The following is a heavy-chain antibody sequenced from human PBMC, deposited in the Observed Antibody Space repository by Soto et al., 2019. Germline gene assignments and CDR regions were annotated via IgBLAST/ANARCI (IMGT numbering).Heavy chain of an antibody. J-gene: IGHJ4*02. D-gene: IGHD4-17*01. CDR3: AKGRDYGFDY. CDR2: ISGSGGST. Sequence: PGGSLRLSCAASGFTFSSYAMSWVRQAPGKGLEWVSAISGSGGSTYYADSVKGRFTISRDNSKNTLYLQINSLRAEDTAVYYSAKGRDYGFDYWGQGTLVTVSS. V-gene: IGHV3-23*01. CDR1: GFTFSSYA.